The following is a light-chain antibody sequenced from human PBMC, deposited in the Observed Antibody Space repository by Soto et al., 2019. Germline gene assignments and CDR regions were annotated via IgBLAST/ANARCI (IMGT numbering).Light chain of an antibody. V-gene: IGKV1-8*01. CDR2: AAS. CDR3: QQYYSYPGT. CDR1: QGISSY. Sequence: AIRMTQSPSSFSASTGDRVTITCRASQGISSYLAWYQQKPGKAPKLLIYAASTLQSGVPSRFSGSGSGTDFTFTISCLQSEDFATYYCQQYYSYPGTFGQGTKLEIK. J-gene: IGKJ2*01.